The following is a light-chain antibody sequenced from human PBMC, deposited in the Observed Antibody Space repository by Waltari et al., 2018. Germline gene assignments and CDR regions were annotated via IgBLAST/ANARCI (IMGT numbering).Light chain of an antibody. CDR1: QDIRKN. J-gene: IGKJ4*01. V-gene: IGKV1-33*01. CDR3: QQYANLPLT. CDR2: DAS. Sequence: DIQMTQSPSSLSASVGDRVTITCQASQDIRKNLNWFQQKPGKAPQVLIFDASTSQAAVPSRFSRSGSGTDFAFTISSLQPEDIGTYYCQQYANLPLTFGGGTRVEIK.